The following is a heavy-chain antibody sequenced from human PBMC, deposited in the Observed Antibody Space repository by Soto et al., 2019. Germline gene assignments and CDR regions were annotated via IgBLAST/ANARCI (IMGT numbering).Heavy chain of an antibody. D-gene: IGHD5-12*01. J-gene: IGHJ4*02. Sequence: SETLSLTCTVSGGSISSSSYYWGWIRQPPGKGLEWIGSIYYSGSTYYNPSLKSRVTISVDTSKNQFSLKLSSVTAADTAVYYCARDWKVRRDGYNPFDYWGQGTLVTVSS. CDR3: ARDWKVRRDGYNPFDY. V-gene: IGHV4-39*07. CDR1: GGSISSSSYY. CDR2: IYYSGST.